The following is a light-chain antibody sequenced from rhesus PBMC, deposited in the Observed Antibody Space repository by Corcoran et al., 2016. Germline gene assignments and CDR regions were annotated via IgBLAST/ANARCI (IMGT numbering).Light chain of an antibody. CDR2: KAS. CDR1: ENVNNY. CDR3: QHNYGTPLT. V-gene: IGKV1-74*01. Sequence: DIQMTQSPSSLSASVGDRVTITCRTSENVNNYLNWYQQKPGKAPKLLIYKASTLPSGVPSRFRGSGSGTDYTFTISSLQSEDVATYYCQHNYGTPLTFGGGTKL. J-gene: IGKJ4*01.